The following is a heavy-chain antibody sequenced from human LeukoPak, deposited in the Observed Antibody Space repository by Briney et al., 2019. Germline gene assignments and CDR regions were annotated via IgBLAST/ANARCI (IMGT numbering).Heavy chain of an antibody. CDR1: GFTFDCCG. D-gene: IGHD2-15*01. CDR2: INGDGSST. Sequence: GGSLTLSCAASGFTFDCCGMHWVRQAPGKGLEWVSCINGDGSSTEYADSVKGRFTISRDNAKNTLYLQVNSLRAEDTAVYYCARGADGVSSNSRGWFDPWGQGTLVTVSS. J-gene: IGHJ5*02. CDR3: ARGADGVSSNSRGWFDP. V-gene: IGHV3-74*01.